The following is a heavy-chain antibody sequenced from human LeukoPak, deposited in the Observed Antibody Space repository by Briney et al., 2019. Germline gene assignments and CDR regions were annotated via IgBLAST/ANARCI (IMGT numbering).Heavy chain of an antibody. CDR1: GGSISSSSYY. CDR3: ARHKWELLYFDY. V-gene: IGHV4-39*01. Sequence: SETLSLTCTVSGGSISSSSYYWGWIRQPPGKGLEWIGSIYYSGSTYYNPSLKSRVTISVDTSKNQFSLKLSSVTAADTAVYYCARHKWELLYFDYWGKGTLVTVSS. CDR2: IYYSGST. D-gene: IGHD1-26*01. J-gene: IGHJ4*02.